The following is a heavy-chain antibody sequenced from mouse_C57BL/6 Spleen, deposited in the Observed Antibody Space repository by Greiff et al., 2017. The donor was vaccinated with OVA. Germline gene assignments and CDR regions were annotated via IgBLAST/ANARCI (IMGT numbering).Heavy chain of an antibody. CDR1: GFTFSDYY. CDR2: INYDGSST. Sequence: EVKLMESEGGLVQPGSSMKLSCTASGFTFSDYYMAWVRQVPEKGLEWVANINYDGSSTYYLDSLKSRFIISRDNAKNILYLQMSSLKSEDTATYYCARDGYYGDAMDYWGQGTSVTVSS. D-gene: IGHD2-3*01. CDR3: ARDGYYGDAMDY. V-gene: IGHV5-16*01. J-gene: IGHJ4*01.